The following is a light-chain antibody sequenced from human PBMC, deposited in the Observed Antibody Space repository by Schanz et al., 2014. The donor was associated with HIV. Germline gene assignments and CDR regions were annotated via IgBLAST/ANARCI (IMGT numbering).Light chain of an antibody. CDR3: NSYTSSSTWV. V-gene: IGLV2-14*01. CDR1: SSDVGGYNY. CDR2: DVS. J-gene: IGLJ3*02. Sequence: QSALTQPRSVSGSPGQSVTISCTGTSSDVGGYNYVSWYQQHPGKAPKLMIYDVSNRPSGVSNRFSGSKSGNTASLTISGLQADDEADYYCNSYTSSSTWVFGGGTKLTVL.